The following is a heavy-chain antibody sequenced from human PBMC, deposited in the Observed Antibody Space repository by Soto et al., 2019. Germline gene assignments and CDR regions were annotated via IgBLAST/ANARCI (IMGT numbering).Heavy chain of an antibody. CDR3: ARVGNSYSRRYYYGMDV. J-gene: IGHJ6*02. CDR2: IIPIFGTA. V-gene: IGHV1-69*01. D-gene: IGHD5-18*01. Sequence: QVQLVQSGAEVKKPGSSVKVSCKASGGTFSSYAISWVRQAPGQGLEWMGGIIPIFGTANYAQKFQGRVTITADESTSTAYMELSSLRSEDTAVYYCARVGNSYSRRYYYGMDVWGQGTTDTVSS. CDR1: GGTFSSYA.